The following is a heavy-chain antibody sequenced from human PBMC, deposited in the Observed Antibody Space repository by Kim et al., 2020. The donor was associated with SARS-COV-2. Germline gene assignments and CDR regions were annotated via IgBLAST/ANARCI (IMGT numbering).Heavy chain of an antibody. V-gene: IGHV4-61*01. Sequence: SETLSLTCTVSGGFVSSGSYYWSWIRQPPGKGLEWIGYTYYSGSTNYNPSLKSRVIISVDTSKNQFSLKLSSVTAADTAVYYCARLPDNYGGNLFDYWGQGTLVTVSS. CDR2: TYYSGST. CDR3: ARLPDNYGGNLFDY. D-gene: IGHD4-17*01. J-gene: IGHJ4*02. CDR1: GGFVSSGSYY.